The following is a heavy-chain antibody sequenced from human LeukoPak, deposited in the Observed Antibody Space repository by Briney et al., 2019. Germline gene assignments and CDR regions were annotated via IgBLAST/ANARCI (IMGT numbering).Heavy chain of an antibody. CDR2: INHSGST. CDR3: ARDKSARGYCSGGSCNYYYYHGMDV. Sequence: SETLSLTCAVYGGSFSGYYWSWIRQPPGKGLEWIGEINHSGSTNYNPSLKSRVTISVDTSKNQFSLKLSSVTAADTAVYYCARDKSARGYCSGGSCNYYYYHGMDVWGQGTTVTVSS. CDR1: GGSFSGYY. V-gene: IGHV4-34*01. D-gene: IGHD2-15*01. J-gene: IGHJ6*02.